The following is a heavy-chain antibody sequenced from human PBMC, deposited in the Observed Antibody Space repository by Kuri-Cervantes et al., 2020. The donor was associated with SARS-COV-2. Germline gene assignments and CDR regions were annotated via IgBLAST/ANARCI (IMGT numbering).Heavy chain of an antibody. CDR1: GFTFSSYG. J-gene: IGHJ6*02. CDR3: ARVKRGDIVVVPAAIFSYYYYGMDV. V-gene: IGHV3-33*01. D-gene: IGHD2-2*01. CDR2: IWYDGSSK. Sequence: LSLTCAASGFTFSSYGMHWVRQAPGKGLEWVAVIWYDGSSKYYADSVKGRFTISRDNSKSTLYLQMNSLRAEDTAVYYCARVKRGDIVVVPAAIFSYYYYGMDVWGQGTTVTVSS.